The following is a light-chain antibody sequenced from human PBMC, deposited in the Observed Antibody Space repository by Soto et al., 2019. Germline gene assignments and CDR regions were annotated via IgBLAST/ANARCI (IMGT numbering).Light chain of an antibody. CDR3: QSYDSSLDVV. J-gene: IGLJ2*01. V-gene: IGLV1-40*01. CDR1: SSNIGAGYD. Sequence: QSVLTQPPSVSGAXXXXXTISCTGSSSNIGAGYDVHWYQQLPGTAPKLLIYGNSNRPSGVPDRFSGSKSGTSASLAITGLQAEDEADYYCQSYDSSLDVVFGGGTKLTVL. CDR2: GNS.